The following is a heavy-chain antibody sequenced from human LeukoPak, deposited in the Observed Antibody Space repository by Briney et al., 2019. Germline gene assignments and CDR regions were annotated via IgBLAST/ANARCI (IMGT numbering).Heavy chain of an antibody. CDR1: GGSISSYY. CDR2: IYTSGST. D-gene: IGHD1-26*01. V-gene: IGHV4-4*07. CDR3: AREGWELLSEYFQH. J-gene: IGHJ1*01. Sequence: SETLSLTCTVSGGSISSYYWSWIRQPAGKGLEWIGRIYTSGSTGSNPSLKSRVTMSVDTSKNQFSLKLSSVTAADTAVYYCAREGWELLSEYFQHWGQGTLVTVSS.